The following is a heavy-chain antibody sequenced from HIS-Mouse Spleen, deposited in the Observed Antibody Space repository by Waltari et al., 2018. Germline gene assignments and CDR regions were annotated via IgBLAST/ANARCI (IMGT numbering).Heavy chain of an antibody. Sequence: QVQLVESGGGVVQPGWSLRLSCEASGFTFSSYGMHWVRQAPGKGLRWVGIISYDGSNKYYADSVKGRFTISRDNSKNTLYLQMNSLRAEDTAVYYCAKQPGYDSSGYYYWGQGTLVTVSS. CDR3: AKQPGYDSSGYYY. CDR1: GFTFSSYG. CDR2: ISYDGSNK. V-gene: IGHV3-30*18. D-gene: IGHD3-22*01. J-gene: IGHJ4*02.